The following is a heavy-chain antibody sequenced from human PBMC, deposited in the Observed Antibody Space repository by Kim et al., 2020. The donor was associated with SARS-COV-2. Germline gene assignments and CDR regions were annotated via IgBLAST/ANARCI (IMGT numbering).Heavy chain of an antibody. CDR2: ISYDGSNK. J-gene: IGHJ6*02. Sequence: GGSLRLSCAASGFTCSSYAMHWVRQAPGKGLEWVAVISYDGSNKYYADSVKGRFTISRDNSKNTLYLQMNSLRAEDTAVYYCARDRLGWWELRGDYYYGMDVWGQGTTVTVSS. CDR1: GFTCSSYA. D-gene: IGHD1-26*01. CDR3: ARDRLGWWELRGDYYYGMDV. V-gene: IGHV3-30*04.